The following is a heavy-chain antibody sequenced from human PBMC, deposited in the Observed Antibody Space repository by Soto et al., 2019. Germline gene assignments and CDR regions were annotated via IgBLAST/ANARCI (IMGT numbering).Heavy chain of an antibody. V-gene: IGHV1-8*01. J-gene: IGHJ5*02. CDR3: ARDYGGNSGWFDP. D-gene: IGHD4-17*01. Sequence: QVQLVQSGAEVKKPGSSVKVSCKASGGTFTSYDLNWVRQATGQGLEWIGWMSPNSGNTGYAQKFQGRVTMTRNTAMSTAYMELSSLTSEDTAVYYCARDYGGNSGWFDPWGQGTLVTVSS. CDR2: MSPNSGNT. CDR1: GGTFTSYD.